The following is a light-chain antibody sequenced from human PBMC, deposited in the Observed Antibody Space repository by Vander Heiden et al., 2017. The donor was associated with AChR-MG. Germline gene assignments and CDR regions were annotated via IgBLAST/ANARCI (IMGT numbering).Light chain of an antibody. CDR2: GNT. V-gene: IGLV1-40*01. J-gene: IGLJ2*01. Sequence: SVLTQPPPVSGAPGQRVTISSTGSSPNIGAGYDLPSYQQFPGPDPKRLIVGNTNRPSGVPDRVSIHTSGTCAPPEITGLQAEDEADDYCQYSDSSLSAWGFGGGTKLTVL. CDR1: SPNIGAGYD. CDR3: QYSDSSLSAWG.